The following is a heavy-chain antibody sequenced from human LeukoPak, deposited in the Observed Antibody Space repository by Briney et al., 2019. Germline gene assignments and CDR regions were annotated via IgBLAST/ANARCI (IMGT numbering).Heavy chain of an antibody. V-gene: IGHV3-30*07. CDR2: ISYDGSNK. D-gene: IGHD3-22*01. CDR1: GFTFTSYA. Sequence: GGSLRLSCAASGFTFTSYAMHRVRQAPGKGLERVAVISYDGSNKYYADSVEGRFTISRDNSKNTLYLQMNSLRAEDTAVYYCARVGDSSGYYYYYYGMDVWGQGTTVTVSS. CDR3: ARVGDSSGYYYYYYGMDV. J-gene: IGHJ6*02.